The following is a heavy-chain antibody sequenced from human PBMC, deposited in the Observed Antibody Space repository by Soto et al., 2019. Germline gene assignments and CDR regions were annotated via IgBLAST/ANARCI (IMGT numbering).Heavy chain of an antibody. CDR3: ARDLIGAANWLDP. CDR1: GGSMSSYY. CDR2: VYSSGGT. V-gene: IGHV4-4*07. Sequence: SETLSLTCTVSGGSMSSYYWTWIRQPAGKGLEWIGRVYSSGGTHYNPSLKSRVTISLDTSKNQFSLRLLSVTDADTAVYFCARDLIGAANWLDPWGQGTLVTVSS. J-gene: IGHJ5*02.